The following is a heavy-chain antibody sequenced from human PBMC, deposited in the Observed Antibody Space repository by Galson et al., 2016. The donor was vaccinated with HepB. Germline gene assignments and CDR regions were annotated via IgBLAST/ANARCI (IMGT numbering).Heavy chain of an antibody. CDR1: GFPFSSYW. V-gene: IGHV3-7*01. CDR2: IKQDGSEI. Sequence: SLRLSCAASGFPFSSYWMSWVRQAPGKGLEWVANIKQDGSEIYYVDSVKGRFTISRDNAKNSLYLQMSSLRAEDTAVYYCARAGSSYGILDYWGQGTLVTVSS. CDR3: ARAGSSYGILDY. D-gene: IGHD5-18*01. J-gene: IGHJ4*02.